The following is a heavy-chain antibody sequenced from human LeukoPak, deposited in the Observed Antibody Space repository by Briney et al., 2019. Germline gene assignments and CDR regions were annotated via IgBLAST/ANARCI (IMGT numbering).Heavy chain of an antibody. CDR1: GGSISGYY. CDR2: IYYSGST. V-gene: IGHV4-39*07. Sequence: SETLSLTCTVSGGSISGYYWGWIRQPPGKGLEWIGSIYYSGSTYYNPSLKSRVTISVDTSKNQFSLKLSSVTAADTAVYYCARVSSVAPSPFRGVIIDGLSGWGYYFDYWGQGTLVTVSS. J-gene: IGHJ4*02. CDR3: ARVSSVAPSPFRGVIIDGLSGWGYYFDY. D-gene: IGHD3-10*01.